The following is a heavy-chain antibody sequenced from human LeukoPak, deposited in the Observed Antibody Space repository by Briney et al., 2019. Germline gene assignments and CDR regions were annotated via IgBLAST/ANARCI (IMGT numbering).Heavy chain of an antibody. D-gene: IGHD3-16*01. CDR2: IYYSGST. CDR1: GGSISSYY. Sequence: PSETLSLTCTVSGGSISSYYWSWIRQPPGKGLEWIGYIYYSGSTNYNPSLKSRVTISVDTSKNQFSLKLSSVTAADTAVYYCATPGGFPHNWFDPWGQGTLVTVSS. V-gene: IGHV4-59*08. CDR3: ATPGGFPHNWFDP. J-gene: IGHJ5*02.